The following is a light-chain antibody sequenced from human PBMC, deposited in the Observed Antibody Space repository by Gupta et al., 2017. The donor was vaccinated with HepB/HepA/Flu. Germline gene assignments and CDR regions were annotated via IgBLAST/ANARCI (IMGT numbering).Light chain of an antibody. CDR1: QRVRSY. Sequence: EIVLTHSPATLSLSHGERATLSCSSIQRVRSYLAWYQQKPGQAPRRLIYDAANRATGIPARVSGSGSGTDVTLTISSLEPEDFAVYYCQQRSNWPALTFGGGTKVEIK. J-gene: IGKJ4*01. V-gene: IGKV3-11*01. CDR3: QQRSNWPALT. CDR2: DAA.